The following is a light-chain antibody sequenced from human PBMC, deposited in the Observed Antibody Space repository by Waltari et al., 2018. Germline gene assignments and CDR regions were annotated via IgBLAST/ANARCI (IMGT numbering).Light chain of an antibody. CDR3: CSYAGSNTLM. V-gene: IGLV2-23*01. Sequence: QSALTQPASVSGSPGQSITISCTGASSDFGNYNHVSWYQHPPDRAPRLIIYEGTKRPSGISNRFSASKSGYTASLTISGLQTEDEGDYYCCSYAGSNTLMFGGGTKLTVL. J-gene: IGLJ3*02. CDR1: SSDFGNYNH. CDR2: EGT.